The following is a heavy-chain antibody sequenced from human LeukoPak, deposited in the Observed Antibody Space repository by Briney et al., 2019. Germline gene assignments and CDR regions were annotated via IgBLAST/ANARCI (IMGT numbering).Heavy chain of an antibody. V-gene: IGHV1-2*02. CDR3: ARSKYCSSTTCSARRTDY. Sequence: ASXXVSCKTSGYTFTAYYMHWVRQAPGQGGEWMGWINPNSGGTRYEQKFQGRVTLTRDRSVSTAYMGLSRLRAGDTAIYYCARSKYCSSTTCSARRTDYWGQGTLVTVSS. CDR1: GYTFTAYY. D-gene: IGHD2-2*01. J-gene: IGHJ4*02. CDR2: INPNSGGT.